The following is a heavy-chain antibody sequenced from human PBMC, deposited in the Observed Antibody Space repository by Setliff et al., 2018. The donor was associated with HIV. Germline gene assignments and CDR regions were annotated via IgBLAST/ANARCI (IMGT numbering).Heavy chain of an antibody. V-gene: IGHV4-4*09. CDR1: GDSISNYY. Sequence: SETLSLTCTVSGDSISNYYWSWVRQPPGKGLEWTGYIYTTGSTYHSPSLESRVTISIDTSKNQFSPKLSSVTAADTAVYFCARGRGSSSSWPIDYWGQGTLVTVSS. D-gene: IGHD6-13*01. CDR3: ARGRGSSSSWPIDY. J-gene: IGHJ4*02. CDR2: IYTTGST.